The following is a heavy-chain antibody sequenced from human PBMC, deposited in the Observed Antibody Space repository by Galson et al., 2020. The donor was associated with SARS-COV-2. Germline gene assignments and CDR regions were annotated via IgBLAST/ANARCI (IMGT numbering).Heavy chain of an antibody. D-gene: IGHD3-3*01. J-gene: IGHJ4*02. Sequence: SATLSLTCTVSGDTIRSGNFYWAWLRQSPGKGLQWMGSINYSGSTYNNPSLKSRVTMSVDTSMSQFSLKLTSVTAADTAVYYCARVDFWSGFYSYDYWGQGTLVTVSS. CDR2: INYSGST. CDR1: GDTIRSGNFY. V-gene: IGHV4-39*01. CDR3: ARVDFWSGFYSYDY.